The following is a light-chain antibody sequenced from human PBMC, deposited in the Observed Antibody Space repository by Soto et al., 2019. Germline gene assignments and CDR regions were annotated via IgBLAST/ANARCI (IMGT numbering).Light chain of an antibody. Sequence: EIVLTQSPGTLSVAPGERVTFSCRASQGVSRKLAWYQHKPGQAPRLLISGASTGATGIPARFSGSGSGTEFNLTISSLQSEDCAIYYCQQYHTWPITFGGGTKVDIK. V-gene: IGKV3-15*01. CDR3: QQYHTWPIT. CDR1: QGVSRK. CDR2: GAS. J-gene: IGKJ4*01.